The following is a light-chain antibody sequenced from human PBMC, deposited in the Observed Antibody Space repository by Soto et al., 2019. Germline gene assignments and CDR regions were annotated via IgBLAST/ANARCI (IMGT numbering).Light chain of an antibody. V-gene: IGKV1-5*01. CDR2: AAS. CDR1: ENIYGY. CDR3: QQYYDYPRT. Sequence: IEMTQSPNTLSASVGDRVSITCRASENIYGYLAWYQQKPGKAPKLLIYAASTLQTGVPSRFSGSGSGTDFILTINWLQSEDFATYYCQQYYDYPRTFGQGTKGDIK. J-gene: IGKJ1*01.